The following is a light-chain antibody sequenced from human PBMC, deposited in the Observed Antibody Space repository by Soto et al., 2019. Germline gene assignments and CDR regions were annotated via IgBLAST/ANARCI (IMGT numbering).Light chain of an antibody. CDR1: SSDVGGYDY. CDR3: SSYTSSSSLV. J-gene: IGLJ3*02. V-gene: IGLV2-14*01. CDR2: EVS. Sequence: QSALTQPASVSGSPGQSITISCTGTSSDVGGYDYVSWYQQHPGKAPKLMIYEVSYRPSGVSNRFSGSKSGNTASLTISGLQAEDEADYHCSSYTSSSSLVFGGGTKLTVL.